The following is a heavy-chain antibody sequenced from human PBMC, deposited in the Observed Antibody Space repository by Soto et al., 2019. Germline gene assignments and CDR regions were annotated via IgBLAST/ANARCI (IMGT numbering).Heavy chain of an antibody. V-gene: IGHV4-61*01. Sequence: SETLSLTCTVSGGSISSSSYYWSWIWQPPGKGLEWIGYIYYSGGTNYNPSLKSRVTISVDTSKNQFSLKLSSVTAADTAVYYCARESRSWYGSIWDYWGQGTLVTVSS. CDR2: IYYSGGT. J-gene: IGHJ4*02. CDR1: GGSISSSSYY. CDR3: ARESRSWYGSIWDY. D-gene: IGHD6-13*01.